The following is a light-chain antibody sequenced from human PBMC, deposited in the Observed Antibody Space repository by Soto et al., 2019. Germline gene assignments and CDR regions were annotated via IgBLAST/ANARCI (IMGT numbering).Light chain of an antibody. J-gene: IGKJ1*01. CDR2: AAS. V-gene: IGKV1-39*01. CDR1: QSISSY. CDR3: QQSYITGWT. Sequence: DIQMTQSPSSLSASVGDRVTITCRASQSISSYLNWYQQKPGKAPKLLIYAASSLQSGVPSRFSGSGSGTDFTLTISSLQPEDFATYYCQQSYITGWTCGQGTKVGIK.